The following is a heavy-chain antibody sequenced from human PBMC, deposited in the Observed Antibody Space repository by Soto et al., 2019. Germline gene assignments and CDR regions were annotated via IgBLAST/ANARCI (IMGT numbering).Heavy chain of an antibody. V-gene: IGHV1-2*02. Sequence: ASMKASCQTAGYAFTCYCMHCVLQAPGQGLEWMGWINPNSGATKYAQKFQGRVTLSRAKSIRTAYMELSGLRSDDTAVYYCARGGGTILAPLPWGQGTLVTVSS. J-gene: IGHJ5*02. CDR2: INPNSGAT. D-gene: IGHD3-3*01. CDR3: ARGGGTILAPLP. CDR1: GYAFTCYC.